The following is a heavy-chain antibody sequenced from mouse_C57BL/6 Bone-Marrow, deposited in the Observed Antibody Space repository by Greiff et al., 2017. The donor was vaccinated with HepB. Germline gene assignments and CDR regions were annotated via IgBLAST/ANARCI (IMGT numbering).Heavy chain of an antibody. CDR3: ARVENAYYSNYVGYYFDY. D-gene: IGHD2-5*01. J-gene: IGHJ2*01. V-gene: IGHV5-4*03. Sequence: EVKLQESGGGLVKPGGSLKLSCAASGFTFSSYAMSWVRQTPEKRLEWVATISDGGSYTYYPDNVKGRFTISRDNAKNNLYLQMSHLKSEDTAMYYCARVENAYYSNYVGYYFDYWGQGTTLTVPS. CDR1: GFTFSSYA. CDR2: ISDGGSYT.